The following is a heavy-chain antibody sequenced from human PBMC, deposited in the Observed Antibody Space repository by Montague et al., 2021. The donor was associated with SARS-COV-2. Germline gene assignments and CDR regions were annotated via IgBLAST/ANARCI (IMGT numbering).Heavy chain of an antibody. D-gene: IGHD3-10*01. V-gene: IGHV3-30*18. J-gene: IGHJ6*02. CDR3: AKNRDIFWFGEGRDSMDV. Sequence: SLRLSCAASGFTFNNFAMRWVRQAPGKGLEWVAVISYDGSIKYYADSLRGRFTISRDSSQKTLYLQMNSLSGEDTAVYYCAKNRDIFWFGEGRDSMDVWGQGTTVIVSS. CDR2: ISYDGSIK. CDR1: GFTFNNFA.